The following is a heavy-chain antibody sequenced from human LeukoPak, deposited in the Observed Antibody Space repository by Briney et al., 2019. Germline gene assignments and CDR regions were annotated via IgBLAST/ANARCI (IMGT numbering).Heavy chain of an antibody. Sequence: GGSLRLSCAASGFTFSRYDMHWVRQATGKGLEWVSAIGTAGDTYYPGSVKGRFTISRENAKNSLYLQMNRLRAGDTAVYYCARAPPGGGNSWVDYWGQGTLVTVSS. J-gene: IGHJ4*02. CDR2: IGTAGDT. V-gene: IGHV3-13*01. CDR1: GFTFSRYD. CDR3: ARAPPGGGNSWVDY. D-gene: IGHD4-23*01.